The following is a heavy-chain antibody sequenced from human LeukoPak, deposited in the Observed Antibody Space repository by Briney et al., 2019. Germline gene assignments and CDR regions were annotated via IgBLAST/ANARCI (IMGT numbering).Heavy chain of an antibody. CDR1: GGSISSYY. CDR2: IYYSGST. CDR3: TNTNYENFDY. J-gene: IGHJ4*02. V-gene: IGHV4-59*08. Sequence: SSETLSLTCTVSGGSISSYYWSWIRQPPGKGLEWIGYIYYSGSTNYNPSLKSRVTISIDASKSQFSLKLSSVTAADTAVYYCTNTNYENFDYWGQGTLVTVSS. D-gene: IGHD4-11*01.